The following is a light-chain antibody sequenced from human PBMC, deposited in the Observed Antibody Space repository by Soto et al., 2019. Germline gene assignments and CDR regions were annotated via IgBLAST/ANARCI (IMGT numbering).Light chain of an antibody. V-gene: IGKV1-39*01. J-gene: IGKJ1*01. CDR3: QQYYSTPWT. Sequence: DVQMPQYPSSLSASVGDRVTITCRASQSISSYLNWYQQKPGKAPKLLIYKASTLKSGVPSRFSGSGSGTDFTLTISSLQAEDVAVYYCQQYYSTPWTFGQGTMVDIK. CDR2: KAS. CDR1: QSISSY.